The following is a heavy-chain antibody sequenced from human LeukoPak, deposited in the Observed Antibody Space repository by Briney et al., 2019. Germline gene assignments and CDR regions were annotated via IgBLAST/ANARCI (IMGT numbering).Heavy chain of an antibody. CDR2: IYHSGST. V-gene: IGHV4-38-2*01. Sequence: SETLSLTCAVSGYSISSGYYWGWIRQPPGKGPEWIGSIYHSGSTVYSPSLKSRVTISVDTSKNQFSLRLNSVTAADTAVYYCARNISLGRDTTMVTVFDYWGQGTLVTVSS. CDR3: ARNISLGRDTTMVTVFDY. D-gene: IGHD5-18*01. CDR1: GYSISSGYY. J-gene: IGHJ4*02.